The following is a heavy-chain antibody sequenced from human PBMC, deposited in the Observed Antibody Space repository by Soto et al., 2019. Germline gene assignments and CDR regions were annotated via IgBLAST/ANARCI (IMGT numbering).Heavy chain of an antibody. D-gene: IGHD3-10*01. CDR3: ATRGGSGSYYRYYFAY. Sequence: ASVKVSCKVSGYTLTELSMHWVRQAPGKGLEWMGGFDPEDGETIYAQKFQGRVTMTEDTSTDTAYMELSSLRSEDTAVYYCATRGGSGSYYRYYFAYWGQGTLVTASS. J-gene: IGHJ4*02. CDR2: FDPEDGET. CDR1: GYTLTELS. V-gene: IGHV1-24*01.